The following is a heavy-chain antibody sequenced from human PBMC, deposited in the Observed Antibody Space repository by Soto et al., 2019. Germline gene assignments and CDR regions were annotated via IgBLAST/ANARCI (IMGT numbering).Heavy chain of an antibody. D-gene: IGHD1-1*01. Sequence: SETLSLTCTVSGGSISSGGYYWSWIRQHPGKGLEWIGYIYYSGSTYYNPSLKSRVTISVDTSKTQFSLKLSSVTAAVSVVYYGAGVVPDCGYSYFVYWGQGTQVTVSS. CDR3: AGVVPDCGYSYFVY. J-gene: IGHJ4*02. CDR2: IYYSGST. CDR1: GGSISSGGYY. V-gene: IGHV4-31*03.